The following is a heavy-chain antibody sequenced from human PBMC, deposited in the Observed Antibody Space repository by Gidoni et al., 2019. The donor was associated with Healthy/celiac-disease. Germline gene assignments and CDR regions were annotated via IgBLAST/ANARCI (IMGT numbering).Heavy chain of an antibody. J-gene: IGHJ4*02. CDR3: ARRGTPGSSGYYDY. D-gene: IGHD3-22*01. V-gene: IGHV4-59*01. CDR2: IYYSGST. CDR1: GCSLSGYY. Sequence: QVQLQESGPGLVKPSETLSLPCTVSGCSLSGYYWNWIRQPPGKGLEWIGYIYYSGSTNYNPSLKSRVTISVDTSKNQFSLNLSSVTAADTAVYYCARRGTPGSSGYYDYWGQGTLVTVSS.